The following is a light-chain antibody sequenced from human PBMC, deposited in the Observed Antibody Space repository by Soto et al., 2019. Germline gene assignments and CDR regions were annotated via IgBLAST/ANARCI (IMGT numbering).Light chain of an antibody. J-gene: IGKJ4*01. CDR1: QSVGNN. Sequence: EIVLTQSPGTLSLSPGERATLSCRASQSVGNNLAWYQQKLGQAPRLLIYGASTRATGIPARFSGSGSGTEFTLTISSLQSEDVAVYYCQQYNNWPPLTFGGGTKVDIK. CDR3: QQYNNWPPLT. CDR2: GAS. V-gene: IGKV3-15*01.